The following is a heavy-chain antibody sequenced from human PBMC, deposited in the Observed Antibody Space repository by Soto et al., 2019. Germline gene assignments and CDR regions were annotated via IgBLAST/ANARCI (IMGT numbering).Heavy chain of an antibody. Sequence: PSETLSLTCAVSSGSISSSNWWSWVRQPPGKGLEWIGEIYHSGSTNYNPSLKSRVTISVDKSKNQFSLKLSSVTAADTAVYYCARRGLXXDYYYYYGMDVWGQGTTVTVSS. CDR2: IYHSGST. V-gene: IGHV4-4*02. D-gene: IGHD4-17*01. J-gene: IGHJ6*02. CDR1: SGSISSSNW. CDR3: ARRGLXXDYYYYYGMDV.